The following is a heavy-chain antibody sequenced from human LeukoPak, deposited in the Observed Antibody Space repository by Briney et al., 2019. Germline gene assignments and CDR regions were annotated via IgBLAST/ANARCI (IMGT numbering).Heavy chain of an antibody. CDR2: IRYDGSNK. CDR3: ARASTVDYDFWSGYPSYYYYYMDV. J-gene: IGHJ6*03. V-gene: IGHV3-30*02. CDR1: GFTFSSYG. D-gene: IGHD3-3*01. Sequence: PGGSLRLSCAASGFTFSSYGMHWVRQAPGKGLEWVAFIRYDGSNKYYADSVKGRFTISRDNSKNTLYLQMNSLRAEDTAVYYCARASTVDYDFWSGYPSYYYYYMDVWGKGTTVTVSS.